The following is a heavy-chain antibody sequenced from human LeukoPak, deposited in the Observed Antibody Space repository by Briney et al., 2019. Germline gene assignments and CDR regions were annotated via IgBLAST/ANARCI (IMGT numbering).Heavy chain of an antibody. CDR3: ARSRSGLRYFDWLLQYYYYYYYMDV. J-gene: IGHJ6*03. Sequence: SVKVSCKASGGTFSSYAISWVRQAPGQGLEWMGGIIPIFGTANYAQKFQGRVTITTDESTSTAYMELSSLRSEDTAVYYCARSRSGLRYFDWLLQYYYYYYYMDVWGKGTTVTVSS. V-gene: IGHV1-69*05. CDR1: GGTFSSYA. D-gene: IGHD3-9*01. CDR2: IIPIFGTA.